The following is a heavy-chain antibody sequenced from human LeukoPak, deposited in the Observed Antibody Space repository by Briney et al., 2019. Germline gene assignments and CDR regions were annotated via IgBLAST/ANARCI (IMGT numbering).Heavy chain of an antibody. CDR3: ARHGGTTVVTLDY. D-gene: IGHD4-23*01. CDR1: GYRFTSYW. V-gene: IGHV5-51*01. J-gene: IGHJ4*02. CDR2: IYPGDSDT. Sequence: GGPLEISFKGSGYRFTSYWIGWGRPVPGKGLEWMGIIYPGDSDTRYSPSFQGQVTISADKSISTAYLQWSRLKASETAMYYCARHGGTTVVTLDYCGQRNLVTVSS.